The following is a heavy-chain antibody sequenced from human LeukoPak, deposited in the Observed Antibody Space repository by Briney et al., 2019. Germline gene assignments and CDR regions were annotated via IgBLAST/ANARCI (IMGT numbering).Heavy chain of an antibody. CDR2: MNPDSGNT. Sequence: GASVKVSCKASGYTFTTYDINWVRQATGQGLEWMGWMNPDSGNTGYAQKFQGRVIMTRNTSITTAYMELSSLRSEDTAVYYCARGRGSGHKENWFDPWGQGTLVTVSS. D-gene: IGHD6-19*01. CDR1: GYTFTTYD. V-gene: IGHV1-8*01. J-gene: IGHJ5*02. CDR3: ARGRGSGHKENWFDP.